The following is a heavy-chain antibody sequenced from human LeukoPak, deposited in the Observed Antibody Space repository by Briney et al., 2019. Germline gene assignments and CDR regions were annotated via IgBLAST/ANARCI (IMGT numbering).Heavy chain of an antibody. D-gene: IGHD3-22*01. Sequence: PSETLSLTCTVSGGSISSYYWSWIRQPPGKGLEWIGYIYYSGSTNYNPSLKSRVTISVDTSKNQFSLKLSSVTAADTAVYYCARESSGYWRYFDYRGQGTLVTVSS. J-gene: IGHJ4*02. CDR2: IYYSGST. CDR1: GGSISSYY. CDR3: ARESSGYWRYFDY. V-gene: IGHV4-59*01.